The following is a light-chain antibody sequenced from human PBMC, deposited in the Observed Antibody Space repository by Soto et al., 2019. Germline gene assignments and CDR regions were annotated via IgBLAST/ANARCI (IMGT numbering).Light chain of an antibody. CDR3: CSYAGSMTWV. CDR1: SNDDGSYKF. Sequence: QSALAQPASVSGSPGQSITMSCTGTSNDDGSYKFVSWYQHHPGKAPKLMIYEATKWPSGVSHRFSGSKSGNTASLTISGLQAEDEGEYYCCSYAGSMTWVFGGGTKLTVL. CDR2: EAT. V-gene: IGLV2-23*01. J-gene: IGLJ3*02.